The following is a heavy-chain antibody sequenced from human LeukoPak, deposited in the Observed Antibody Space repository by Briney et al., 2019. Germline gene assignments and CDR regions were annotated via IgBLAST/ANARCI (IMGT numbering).Heavy chain of an antibody. J-gene: IGHJ4*02. CDR1: GFTFDDYA. D-gene: IGHD2-15*01. Sequence: GRSLRLSCAASGFTFDDYAMHWVRQAPGKGLEWVSGISWNSGSIGYADSVKGRFTISRDNAKNSLYLQMDSLRAEDTALYYCARELRVALADYWGQGTLVTVSS. V-gene: IGHV3-9*01. CDR2: ISWNSGSI. CDR3: ARELRVALADY.